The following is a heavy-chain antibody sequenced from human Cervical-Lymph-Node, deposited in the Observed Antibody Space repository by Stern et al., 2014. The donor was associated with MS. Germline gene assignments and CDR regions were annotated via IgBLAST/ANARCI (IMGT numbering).Heavy chain of an antibody. CDR2: IWYDGSNK. J-gene: IGHJ6*02. CDR1: GFTFSSYG. Sequence: QMQLVQSGGGVVQPGRSLRLSCAASGFTFSSYGMHWVRQAPGKGLEWVAVIWYDGSNKYYADSVKGRFTISRDNSKNTLYLQMNSLRAEDTAVYYCARLGYCSGGSCLLHLLYYYGMDVWGQGTTVTVSS. V-gene: IGHV3-33*01. CDR3: ARLGYCSGGSCLLHLLYYYGMDV. D-gene: IGHD2-15*01.